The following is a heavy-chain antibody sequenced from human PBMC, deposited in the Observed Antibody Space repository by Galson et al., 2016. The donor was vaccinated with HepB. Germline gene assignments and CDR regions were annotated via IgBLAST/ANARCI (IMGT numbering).Heavy chain of an antibody. CDR3: AKDVGLGSGWWGLDS. D-gene: IGHD6-19*01. J-gene: IGHJ4*02. CDR1: GFTFSRKG. CDR2: IWYDGTTK. V-gene: IGHV3-33*06. Sequence: SLRLSCAASGFTFSRKGMHWVRQPPGKGLEWMAVIWYDGTTKSYAESVKGRFIISRDNSKNTLYLQINSVRAEDTAIYYCAKDVGLGSGWWGLDSWGQGALVTVSS.